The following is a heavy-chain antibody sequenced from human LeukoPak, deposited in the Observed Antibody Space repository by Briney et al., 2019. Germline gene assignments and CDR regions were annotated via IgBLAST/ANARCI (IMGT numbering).Heavy chain of an antibody. CDR3: ARAMSGAGSYYMAWFDP. Sequence: ASVKVSCKASGYTFTSYGISWVRQSPGQGLEWMGWISAYNGNTNYAQKLQGRVTMTTDTSTSTAYMELRSLRYDDTAVYYCARAMSGAGSYYMAWFDPWGQGTLVTVSS. D-gene: IGHD3-10*01. CDR1: GYTFTSYG. CDR2: ISAYNGNT. J-gene: IGHJ5*02. V-gene: IGHV1-18*01.